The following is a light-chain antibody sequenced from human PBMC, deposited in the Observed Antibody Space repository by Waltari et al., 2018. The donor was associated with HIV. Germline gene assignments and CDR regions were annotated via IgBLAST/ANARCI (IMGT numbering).Light chain of an antibody. V-gene: IGKV3-15*01. CDR2: GTS. Sequence: EIVMTQSPDTLSVSQGERATLSCRASQSVSSNLAWYQQKPGQAPRLLIYGTSTRATGIPARFSGSGSGTEFTLTISSLQSEDFAVYYCQQYNNWQYTFGQGTKLEIK. CDR3: QQYNNWQYT. CDR1: QSVSSN. J-gene: IGKJ2*01.